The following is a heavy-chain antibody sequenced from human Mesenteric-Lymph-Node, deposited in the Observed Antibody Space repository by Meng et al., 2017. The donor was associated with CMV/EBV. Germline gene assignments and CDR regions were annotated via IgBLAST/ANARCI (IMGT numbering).Heavy chain of an antibody. CDR3: AKATNIAAAGTFDY. J-gene: IGHJ4*02. V-gene: IGHV3-23*01. Sequence: GESLKISCAASGFTFSSYAMSWVRQAPGKGLEWVSAISGSGGSTYYADSVKGRFTISRDNSKNTLYLQMNSLRAEDTAVYYCAKATNIAAAGTFDYWGQGTLVTVSS. D-gene: IGHD6-13*01. CDR2: ISGSGGST. CDR1: GFTFSSYA.